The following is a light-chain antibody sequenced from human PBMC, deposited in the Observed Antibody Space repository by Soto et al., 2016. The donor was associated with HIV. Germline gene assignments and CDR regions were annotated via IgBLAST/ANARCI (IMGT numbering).Light chain of an antibody. Sequence: SSELTQDPAVSVALGQTVRITCQGDSLRRYYASWYQQKPGQAPVLVIYGKNNQPSGIPDRFSGSSSGNTASLTITGAQAEDEADYYCNSRDNSGNHYVFGTGTKVTVL. CDR2: GKN. CDR1: SLRRYY. V-gene: IGLV3-19*01. CDR3: NSRDNSGNHYV. J-gene: IGLJ1*01.